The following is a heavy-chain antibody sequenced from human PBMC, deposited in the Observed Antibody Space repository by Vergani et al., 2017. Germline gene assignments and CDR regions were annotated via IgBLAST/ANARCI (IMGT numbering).Heavy chain of an antibody. CDR2: LFYGGST. J-gene: IGHJ4*02. Sequence: QVQLQESGPGLVKPSETLSITCTVSGGSVSSGNYYWTWLRQPAGKGLQWIGYLFYGGSTNYNPSLKSRVTISVDTSKNQFSLKLSSVTAADTAVYYCARSRGTLFNYWGQGTLVTVSS. D-gene: IGHD1-1*01. CDR1: GGSVSSGNYY. V-gene: IGHV4-61*10. CDR3: ARSRGTLFNY.